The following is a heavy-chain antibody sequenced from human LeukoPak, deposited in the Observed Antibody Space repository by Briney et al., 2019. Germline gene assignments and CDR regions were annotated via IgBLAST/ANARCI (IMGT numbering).Heavy chain of an antibody. J-gene: IGHJ4*02. CDR2: IIPIFGIA. V-gene: IGHV1-69*04. D-gene: IGHD5-24*01. CDR3: AREGPTMAPSPMDY. Sequence: SVKVSCKASGGTFSSYAISWVRQAPGQGLEWMGRIIPIFGIANYAQKFQGRVTITADKSTSTAYMELSSLRSEDTAVYYCAREGPTMAPSPMDYWGQGTLVTVSS. CDR1: GGTFSSYA.